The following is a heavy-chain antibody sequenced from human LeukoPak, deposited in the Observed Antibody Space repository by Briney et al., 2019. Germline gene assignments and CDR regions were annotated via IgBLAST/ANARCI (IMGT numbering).Heavy chain of an antibody. D-gene: IGHD6-13*01. CDR3: AKGASPLVALAGLLFDY. CDR1: GYTFSNFA. Sequence: GGSLRLSCAASGYTFSNFAMRWVRQATGKGLEWVSVICGSGDDTSYADYVKGRFTISRDTSKNTLTLQMNSLRAEDTAVYYCAKGASPLVALAGLLFDYWGQGTQVTVSS. J-gene: IGHJ4*02. CDR2: ICGSGDDT. V-gene: IGHV3-23*01.